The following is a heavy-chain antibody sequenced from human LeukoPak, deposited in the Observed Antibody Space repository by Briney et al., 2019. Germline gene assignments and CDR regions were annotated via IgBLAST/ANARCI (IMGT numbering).Heavy chain of an antibody. CDR1: GYTFTNYS. J-gene: IGHJ4*02. Sequence: ASVKVSCKASGYTFTNYSINCVRQAPGQGLEWMGWISTYNGNSNYAQKLQGRVTMTTDTSTSTAYMELRSLRSDDTAMYYCAKDRWMDGSSCFDNWGGGGLVSVSS. CDR3: AKDRWMDGSSCFDN. D-gene: IGHD6-6*01. CDR2: ISTYNGNS. V-gene: IGHV1-18*01.